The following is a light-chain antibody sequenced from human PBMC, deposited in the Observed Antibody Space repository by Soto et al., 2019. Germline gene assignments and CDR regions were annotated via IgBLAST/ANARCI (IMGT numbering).Light chain of an antibody. Sequence: QSALTQPASVSGSPGQSITISCTGTSSDVGGYNYVSWYQQHPGKAPKLMIYEVSNRPSGVSNRFSGSKSGNTASLTISGLQAEDEADYYCQSYDSSLRVSVFGGGTKLTVL. CDR3: QSYDSSLRVSV. J-gene: IGLJ2*01. CDR2: EVS. V-gene: IGLV2-14*01. CDR1: SSDVGGYNY.